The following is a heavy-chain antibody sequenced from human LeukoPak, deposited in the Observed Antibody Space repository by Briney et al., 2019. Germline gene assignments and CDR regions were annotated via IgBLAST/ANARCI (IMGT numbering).Heavy chain of an antibody. CDR1: GFTFSSYD. Sequence: GGSLRLSCAASGFTFSSYDMHWVRQAPGKGLEWVSAIGTAGDTYYPGSVKGRFTISRENAKNSLYLQMNSLRAEDTAVYYCARVWPASYYYGMDVWGQGTTVTVSS. CDR3: ARVWPASYYYGMDV. V-gene: IGHV3-13*01. J-gene: IGHJ6*02. D-gene: IGHD2-21*01. CDR2: IGTAGDT.